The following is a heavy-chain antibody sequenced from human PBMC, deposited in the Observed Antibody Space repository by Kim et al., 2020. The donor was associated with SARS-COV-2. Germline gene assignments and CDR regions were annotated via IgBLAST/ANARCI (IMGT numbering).Heavy chain of an antibody. CDR3: ARRQFTSGGYYFDY. Sequence: GGSVKSRSTITRDNAKNALYLQMNSLTAEDTAVYYGARRQFTSGGYYFDYWGQGTLVTVSS. V-gene: IGHV3-74*01. D-gene: IGHD6-19*01. J-gene: IGHJ4*02.